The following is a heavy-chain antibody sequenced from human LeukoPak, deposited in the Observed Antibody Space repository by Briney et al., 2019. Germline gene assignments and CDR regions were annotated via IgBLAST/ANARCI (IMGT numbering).Heavy chain of an antibody. D-gene: IGHD2-15*01. CDR1: GYTFTSYG. J-gene: IGHJ4*02. Sequence: GASVKVSCKASGYTFTSYGISWVRQAPGQGLERMGWISAYNGNTNYAQKLQGRVTITADKSMSTAYMELSSLRFEDTAVYYCARDLAATHSIDYWGQGTLVTVSS. V-gene: IGHV1-18*01. CDR2: ISAYNGNT. CDR3: ARDLAATHSIDY.